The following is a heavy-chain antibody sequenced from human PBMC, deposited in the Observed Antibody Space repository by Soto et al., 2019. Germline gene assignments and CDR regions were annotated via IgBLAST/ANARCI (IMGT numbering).Heavy chain of an antibody. CDR1: GFTFSSYA. CDR2: ISGSGGST. D-gene: IGHD5-18*01. J-gene: IGHJ3*02. CDR3: AKDEGVQLWLSAFDI. Sequence: XGPLRLSCAASGFTFSSYAMSWVRQAPGKGLEWVSAISGSGGSTYYADSVKGRFTISRDNSKNTLYLQMNSLRAEDTAVYYCAKDEGVQLWLSAFDIWGQGKMVTVSS. V-gene: IGHV3-23*01.